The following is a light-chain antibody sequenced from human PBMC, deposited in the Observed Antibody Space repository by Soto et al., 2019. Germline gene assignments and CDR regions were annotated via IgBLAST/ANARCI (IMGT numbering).Light chain of an antibody. CDR2: GAS. J-gene: IGKJ5*01. Sequence: EIVMAHAPATLSVSLVESSTLSCRASQSVSSNLAWYQQKPGQAPRLLIYGASTRATGIPARFSGSGSGTEFTLTISSLQSEDFAVYYCQQYNNWPPITFGQGTRLEIK. CDR1: QSVSSN. CDR3: QQYNNWPPIT. V-gene: IGKV3-15*01.